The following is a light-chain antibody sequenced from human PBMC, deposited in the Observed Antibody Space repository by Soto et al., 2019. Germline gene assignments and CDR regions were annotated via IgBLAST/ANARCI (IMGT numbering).Light chain of an antibody. CDR2: WAS. V-gene: IGKV4-1*01. CDR1: QSVLYSSNNKNY. Sequence: DIVMTQSPDSLAVSLGERATINCKSSQSVLYSSNNKNYLAWYQQKPGQPPKLLIYWASTRESGVPDRFSGSGSGTDFTLTISSLQAEDVAGYYCQQYYNPPRTFGQGTKVEVK. J-gene: IGKJ1*01. CDR3: QQYYNPPRT.